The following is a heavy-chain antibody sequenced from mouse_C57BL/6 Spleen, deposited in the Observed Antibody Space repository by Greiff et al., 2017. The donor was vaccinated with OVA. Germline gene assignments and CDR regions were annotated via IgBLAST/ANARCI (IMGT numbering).Heavy chain of an antibody. CDR1: GFTFSSYA. CDR3: ARGDPFDY. Sequence: EVHLVESGGGLVKPGGSLKLSCAASGFTFSSYAMSWVRQTPEKRLEWVATISDGGSYTYYPDNVKGRFTISRDNAKNNLYLQMSHLKSEDTAMYYCARGDPFDYWGQGTTLTVSS. V-gene: IGHV5-4*01. CDR2: ISDGGSYT. J-gene: IGHJ2*01. D-gene: IGHD3-3*01.